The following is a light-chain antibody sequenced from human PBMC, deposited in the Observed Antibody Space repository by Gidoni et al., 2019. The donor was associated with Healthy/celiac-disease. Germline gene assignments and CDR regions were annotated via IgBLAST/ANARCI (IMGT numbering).Light chain of an antibody. CDR1: QSISSW. CDR3: LQYNSYPKT. Sequence: DIQMTQSPSTLSASVGDRVTITCRASQSISSWLAWYQQKPGKAPTLLIYKASSLESGVPSTFSGSGSGTEFTLTIISLQPDDFATYYCLQYNSYPKTFGQGTKVEIK. CDR2: KAS. V-gene: IGKV1-5*03. J-gene: IGKJ1*01.